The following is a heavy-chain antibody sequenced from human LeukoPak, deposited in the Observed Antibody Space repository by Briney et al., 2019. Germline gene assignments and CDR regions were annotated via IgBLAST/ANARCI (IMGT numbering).Heavy chain of an antibody. CDR3: AKRGYYDSSGYRGAYYFDY. CDR2: ISGSGGST. CDR1: GFTFSSYG. V-gene: IGHV3-23*01. J-gene: IGHJ4*02. D-gene: IGHD3-22*01. Sequence: GGTLRLSCAASGFTFSSYGMSWVRQAPGRGLEWVSAISGSGGSTYYADSVKGRFTISRDNSKNTLYLQMNSLRAEDTAVYYCAKRGYYDSSGYRGAYYFDYWGQGTLVTVSS.